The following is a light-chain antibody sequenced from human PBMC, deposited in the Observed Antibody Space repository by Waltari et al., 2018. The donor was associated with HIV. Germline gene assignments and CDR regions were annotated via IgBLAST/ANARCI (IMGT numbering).Light chain of an antibody. CDR1: SSDVGGHNS. V-gene: IGLV2-14*03. CDR2: DVS. Sequence: QSALTQPASVSGSLGQSITISCTGTSSDVGGHNSVSWYQQHPGKAPKLLISDVSNRPAGVSNRFSGSKSGNTASRTISGLQAEDEADYYCSSYTANSRIFGGGTRLTVL. J-gene: IGLJ2*01. CDR3: SSYTANSRI.